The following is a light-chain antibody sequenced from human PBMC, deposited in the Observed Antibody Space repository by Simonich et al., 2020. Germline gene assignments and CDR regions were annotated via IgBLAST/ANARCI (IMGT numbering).Light chain of an antibody. CDR3: SSYTSSSSVV. V-gene: IGLV2-14*03. CDR2: DVS. J-gene: IGLJ2*01. CDR1: SSDVGGYNY. Sequence: QSALTQPASVSGSPGQSITISCLGTSSDVGGYNYVSWYQQHPGKAPKLMIYDVSNRPAGVSNRFSGSKSGNTASLTISGLQAEDEADYYCSSYTSSSSVVFGGGTKLTVL.